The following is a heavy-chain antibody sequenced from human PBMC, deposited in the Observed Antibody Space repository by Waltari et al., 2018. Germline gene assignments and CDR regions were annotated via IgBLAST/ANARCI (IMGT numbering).Heavy chain of an antibody. CDR3: ARRAAIAATGPPYYMDV. CDR2: IHHSGST. V-gene: IGHV4-38-2*01. CDR1: GYSISSGYY. D-gene: IGHD6-13*01. Sequence: QVQLQESGPGLVKPSETLSLTCAVSGYSISSGYYWGWIRQPPGKGLEWIGSIHHSGSTYYSPSLKSRVTISGDTSKNQLSLKLRPVPAADTAVYYCARRAAIAATGPPYYMDVWGKGTTVTVSS. J-gene: IGHJ6*03.